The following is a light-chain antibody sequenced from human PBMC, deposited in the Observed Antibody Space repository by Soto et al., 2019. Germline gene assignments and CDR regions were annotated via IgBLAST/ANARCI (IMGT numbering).Light chain of an antibody. V-gene: IGLV2-14*01. Sequence: QSALTQPASVSGSPGQSITISCTGTSGDVGGYNYVSWYQQHPGKAPKLMIYEVSTRPSGVSNRFSGSKSGNTASLTISGLQAEDEADYYCSSYTSSSTPYVFXTGTKLTVL. CDR1: SGDVGGYNY. J-gene: IGLJ1*01. CDR3: SSYTSSSTPYV. CDR2: EVS.